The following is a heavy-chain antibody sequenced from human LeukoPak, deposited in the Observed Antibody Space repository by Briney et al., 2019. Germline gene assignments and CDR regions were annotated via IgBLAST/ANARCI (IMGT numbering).Heavy chain of an antibody. CDR2: IYYSGST. CDR3: ARDLAAAGAFDI. J-gene: IGHJ3*02. Sequence: SETLSLTCTVSGGSVSSGSYYRSWIRQPPGKGLEWIGYIYYSGSTNYNPSLKSRVTISVDTSKNQFSLKLSSVTAADTAVYYCARDLAAAGAFDIWGQGTMVTVSS. CDR1: GGSVSSGSYY. D-gene: IGHD6-13*01. V-gene: IGHV4-61*01.